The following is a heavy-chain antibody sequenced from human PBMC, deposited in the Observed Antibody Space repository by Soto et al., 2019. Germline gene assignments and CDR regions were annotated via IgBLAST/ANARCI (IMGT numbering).Heavy chain of an antibody. V-gene: IGHV4-34*01. CDR2: INHSGST. D-gene: IGHD2-2*01. CDR3: ARRYCSSTSCLAGFDP. J-gene: IGHJ5*02. Sequence: SETLSLTXXVXGGSFSGDHWSWIRQPPGKGLEWIGEINHSGSTNNNPSLKSRVTISVDMSKKQISLKLNSVTAADTAVYYCARRYCSSTSCLAGFDPWGRGTLVTVSS. CDR1: GGSFSGDH.